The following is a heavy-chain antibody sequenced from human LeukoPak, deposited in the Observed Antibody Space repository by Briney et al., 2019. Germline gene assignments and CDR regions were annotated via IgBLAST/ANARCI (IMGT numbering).Heavy chain of an antibody. CDR1: GYTFTSYG. Sequence: ASVKVSCRASGYTFTSYGISWVRQAPGQGLEWMGWISAYNGNTNYAQKLQGRVTMTTDTSTSTAYMELRSLRSDDTAVYYCARETNHYDFWSGHRGDFDYWGQGTLVTVSS. V-gene: IGHV1-18*01. J-gene: IGHJ4*02. D-gene: IGHD3-3*01. CDR3: ARETNHYDFWSGHRGDFDY. CDR2: ISAYNGNT.